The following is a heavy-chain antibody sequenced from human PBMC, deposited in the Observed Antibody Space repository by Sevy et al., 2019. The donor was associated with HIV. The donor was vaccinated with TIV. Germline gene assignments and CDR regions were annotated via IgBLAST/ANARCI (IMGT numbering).Heavy chain of an antibody. Sequence: GGSLRLSCAASRFGFSDHAMHWVRQAPGKGLEWLGVISHDGVSALYADTVKGRFTISRDNSRNILYLQIKSLSPDDTAMYYCARDGMADDANEWGVGYFDYWGQGSLVTVSS. V-gene: IGHV3-30-3*01. CDR1: RFGFSDHA. CDR3: ARDGMADDANEWGVGYFDY. J-gene: IGHJ4*02. D-gene: IGHD1-26*01. CDR2: ISHDGVSA.